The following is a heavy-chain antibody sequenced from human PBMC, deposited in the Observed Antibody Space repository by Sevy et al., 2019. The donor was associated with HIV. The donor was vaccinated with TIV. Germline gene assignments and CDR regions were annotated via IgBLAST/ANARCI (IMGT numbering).Heavy chain of an antibody. D-gene: IGHD2-15*01. CDR2: IRSSSSTI. CDR3: ARDRNVVVVAAINWFDP. CDR1: GFTFSSYS. Sequence: GGSLRLSCAASGFTFSSYSMNWVRQAPGKGLEWVSYIRSSSSTIYYADSVKGRLTKSRDNAKNSLYLQMNSLRDEDTAVYYCARDRNVVVVAAINWFDPWGQGTLVTVSS. J-gene: IGHJ5*02. V-gene: IGHV3-48*02.